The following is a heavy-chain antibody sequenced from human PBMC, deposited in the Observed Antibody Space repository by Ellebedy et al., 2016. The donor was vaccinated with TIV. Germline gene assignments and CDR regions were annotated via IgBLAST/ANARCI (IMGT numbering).Heavy chain of an antibody. CDR1: GFTFSNYA. CDR3: STADVVGDAGKRPNDY. D-gene: IGHD4-23*01. V-gene: IGHV3-64D*06. Sequence: GGSLRLXXSGSGFTFSNYAMHWVRQAPGKGLQFVSGISSEGGTTLYADSVKGRFSISRDNSKDTQYLQMSSLRPEDTAVYYCSTADVVGDAGKRPNDYWGQGTLVTVSS. J-gene: IGHJ4*02. CDR2: ISSEGGTT.